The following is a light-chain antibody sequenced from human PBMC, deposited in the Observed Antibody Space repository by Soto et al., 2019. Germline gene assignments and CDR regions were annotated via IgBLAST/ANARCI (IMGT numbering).Light chain of an antibody. CDR2: EVT. V-gene: IGLV2-8*01. CDR3: SSYAASNNFYFV. CDR1: SSDVGGYNY. Sequence: QSALTQPRSVSGSPGQSVTISCTGTSSDVGGYNYVSWYQQHPGKVPKLMIFEVTKRPSGVPDRFSGSKSGNTASLTVSGLQAEDEADYYCSSYAASNNFYFVFGGGTKLTVL. J-gene: IGLJ3*02.